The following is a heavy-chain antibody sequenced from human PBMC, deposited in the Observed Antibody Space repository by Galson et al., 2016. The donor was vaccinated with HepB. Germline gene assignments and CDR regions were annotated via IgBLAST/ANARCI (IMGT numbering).Heavy chain of an antibody. CDR1: GFTFSTYA. CDR3: AKGTFEGNFDY. V-gene: IGHV3-30*18. Sequence: SLRLSCAASGFTFSTYAMNWVRQAPGKGLEWVAVISYDGSNKYNADSVQGRFTISRDNSKNTLYLQMNSLRAEDTAVYYCAKGTFEGNFDYWGQGTLVTVSS. CDR2: ISYDGSNK. D-gene: IGHD3-3*02. J-gene: IGHJ4*02.